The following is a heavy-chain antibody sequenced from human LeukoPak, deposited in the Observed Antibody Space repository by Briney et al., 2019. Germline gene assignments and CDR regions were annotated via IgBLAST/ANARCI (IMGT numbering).Heavy chain of an antibody. CDR1: GFTFSSYA. CDR3: ARGKTDTAMVVDY. CDR2: ISYDGSNK. J-gene: IGHJ4*02. V-gene: IGHV3-30-3*01. D-gene: IGHD5-18*01. Sequence: PGRSLRLSCAASGFTFSSYAMHWVRQAPGKGLEWVAVISYDGSNKYYADSVKGRFTISRVNSKNTLYLQMNSLRAEDTAVYYCARGKTDTAMVVDYWGQGTLVTVSS.